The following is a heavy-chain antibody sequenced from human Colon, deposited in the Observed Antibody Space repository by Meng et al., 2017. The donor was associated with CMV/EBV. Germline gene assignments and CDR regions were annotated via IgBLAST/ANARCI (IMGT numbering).Heavy chain of an antibody. Sequence: GGSLRLSCEASGFSFSDYAMSWVRQAPGKGLEWVARISGTNDITYYTESAKGRFTISRDNSKNTLYLQMNSLRAEDTAIYYCVKLHYDFWSGSHFWGQGTLVTVSS. V-gene: IGHV3-23*01. J-gene: IGHJ4*02. CDR2: ISGTNDIT. D-gene: IGHD3-3*01. CDR1: GFSFSDYA. CDR3: VKLHYDFWSGSHF.